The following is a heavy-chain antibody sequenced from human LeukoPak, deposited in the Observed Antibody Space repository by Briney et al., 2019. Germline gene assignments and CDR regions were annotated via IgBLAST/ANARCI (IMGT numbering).Heavy chain of an antibody. CDR2: IYYSGST. CDR3: ARWCSTIYHEDGYYYYMDV. D-gene: IGHD2-2*01. J-gene: IGHJ6*03. CDR1: GGSISSYY. Sequence: SETLSLTCTVSGGSISSYYWSWIRQPPGKGLEWIGYIYYSGSTNYNPSLKSRVTISVDTSKNQFSLKLSSVTAADTAVYYCARWCSTIYHEDGYYYYMDVWGKGTTVTVSS. V-gene: IGHV4-59*01.